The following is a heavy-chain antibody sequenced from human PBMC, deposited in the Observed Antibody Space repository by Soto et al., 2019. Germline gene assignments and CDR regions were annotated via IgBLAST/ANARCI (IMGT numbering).Heavy chain of an antibody. CDR1: GFTCSDYY. CDR2: ISSSGSTI. V-gene: IGHV3-11*01. CDR3: ARDLADGDYYYYMDV. Sequence: GGSLRLSWAAAGFTCSDYYRXWIRQAPGKGLEWVSYISSSGSTIYYADSVKGRFTISRDNAKNSLYLQMNSLRAEDTAVYYCARDLADGDYYYYMDVWGKGTTVTVSS. D-gene: IGHD4-17*01. J-gene: IGHJ6*03.